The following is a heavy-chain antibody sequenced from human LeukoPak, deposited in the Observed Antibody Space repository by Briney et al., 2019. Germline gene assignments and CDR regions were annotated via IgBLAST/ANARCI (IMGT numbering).Heavy chain of an antibody. D-gene: IGHD4-17*01. Sequence: SETLSLTCTVSGGSISSSSYYWGWIRQPPGKGLEWIGSIYYSGSTYYNPSLKSRVTISVDTSKNQFSLKLSSVTAADTAVYYCARSEDYGDAFDYWGQGTLVTVSS. V-gene: IGHV4-39*07. CDR3: ARSEDYGDAFDY. CDR1: GGSISSSSYY. J-gene: IGHJ4*02. CDR2: IYYSGST.